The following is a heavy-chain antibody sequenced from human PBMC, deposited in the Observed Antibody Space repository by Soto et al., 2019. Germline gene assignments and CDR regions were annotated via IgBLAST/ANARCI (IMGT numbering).Heavy chain of an antibody. CDR1: GFTFSSYR. Sequence: EVQLVESGGGLVQPGGSLRLSCAASGFTFSSYRMHWVRQVPGKGLLWVSRIDEYGSTINYADSVKGRFTISRDNARNILYLEMNSLRAEDTALYYCTRDIGGKGAYWGPGTLVSVSS. CDR2: IDEYGSTI. J-gene: IGHJ4*02. CDR3: TRDIGGKGAY. D-gene: IGHD3-10*01. V-gene: IGHV3-74*01.